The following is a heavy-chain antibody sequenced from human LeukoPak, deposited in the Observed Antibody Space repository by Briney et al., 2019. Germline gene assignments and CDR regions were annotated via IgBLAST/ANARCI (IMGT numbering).Heavy chain of an antibody. CDR3: ARGLDCSSTSCYTETYYYYGMDV. V-gene: IGHV3-64*01. CDR1: GFTFSSYA. D-gene: IGHD2-2*02. J-gene: IGHJ6*02. CDR2: ISSNGGST. Sequence: GGSLRLSCAASGFTFSSYAMHWVRQAPGKGLEYVSAISSNGGSTYYANSVKGRFTISRDNSKNTLYLQMGSLRAEDMAVYYCARGLDCSSTSCYTETYYYYGMDVWGQGTTVTVSS.